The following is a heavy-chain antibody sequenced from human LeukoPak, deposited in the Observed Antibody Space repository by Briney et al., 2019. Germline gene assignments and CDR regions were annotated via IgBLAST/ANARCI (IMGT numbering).Heavy chain of an antibody. J-gene: IGHJ6*02. CDR1: GYTFTSYG. CDR3: ATYGHRTWFGGATPRYGMDV. D-gene: IGHD3-10*01. Sequence: ASVKVSCKASGYTFTSYGISWVRQAPGQGLEWMGWISAYNGNTNYAQKLQGRVTMTTDTSTSTAYMELRSLRSDDTAVYYCATYGHRTWFGGATPRYGMDVWGQGTTVTVSS. V-gene: IGHV1-18*01. CDR2: ISAYNGNT.